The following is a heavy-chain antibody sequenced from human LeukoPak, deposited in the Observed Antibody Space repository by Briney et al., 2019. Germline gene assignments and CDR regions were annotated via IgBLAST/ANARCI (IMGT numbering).Heavy chain of an antibody. CDR2: MNPNSGNT. CDR3: ARGVSSWSGYYSPDLDY. CDR1: GYTFTSYD. V-gene: IGHV1-8*01. J-gene: IGHJ4*02. Sequence: ASVKLSCKASGYTFTSYDINWVRQATGQGLEWMGWMNPNSGNTGYAQKLQGRVTMTRNNSISTAYMELSRLRCEDTAVYYCARGVSSWSGYYSPDLDYWGQGTLVTVSS. D-gene: IGHD3-3*01.